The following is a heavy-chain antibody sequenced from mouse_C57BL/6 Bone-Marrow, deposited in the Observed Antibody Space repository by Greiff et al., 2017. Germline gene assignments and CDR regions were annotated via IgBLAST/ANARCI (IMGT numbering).Heavy chain of an antibody. CDR3: AHCYGSSFDY. J-gene: IGHJ2*01. D-gene: IGHD1-1*01. CDR2: IDPSDSYT. V-gene: IGHV1-50*01. Sequence: QVQLQQPGAELVKPGASVKLSCKASGYTFTSYWMQWVKQRPGQGLEWIGEIDPSDSYTNYNQKFKGKATLTVDASSSTAYMQLSSLTSEDSAVYYCAHCYGSSFDYWGQGTTLTVSS. CDR1: GYTFTSYW.